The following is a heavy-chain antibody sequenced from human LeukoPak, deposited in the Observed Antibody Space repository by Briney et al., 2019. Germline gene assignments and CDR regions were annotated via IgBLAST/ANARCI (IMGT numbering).Heavy chain of an antibody. CDR2: INPNSGGT. D-gene: IGHD2-8*01. CDR1: GYTFTGYY. V-gene: IGHV1-2*06. CDR3: ARVRYCTNGVCSPDDAFDI. Sequence: ASVEVSCKASGYTFTGYYMHWVRQAPGQGLEWMGRINPNSGGTNYAQKFQGRVTMARDTSISTAYMELSRLRSDDTAVYYCARVRYCTNGVCSPDDAFDIWGQGTMVTVSS. J-gene: IGHJ3*02.